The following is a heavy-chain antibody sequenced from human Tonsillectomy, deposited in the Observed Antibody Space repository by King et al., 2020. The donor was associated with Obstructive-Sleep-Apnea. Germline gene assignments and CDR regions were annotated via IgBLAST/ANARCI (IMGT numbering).Heavy chain of an antibody. Sequence: VQLVESGGGEVQPGRSLRRSCAAAGFTFSNYGLHWVRQAPGKGLEWVAFISHDVGITYYSDSVKGRFTISREKSKNTLFLQMNSLRPEDTAMYYCAKDPRARYYFDYWGQGTLVTVSS. J-gene: IGHJ4*02. CDR2: ISHDVGIT. CDR3: AKDPRARYYFDY. V-gene: IGHV3-30*18. CDR1: GFTFSNYG.